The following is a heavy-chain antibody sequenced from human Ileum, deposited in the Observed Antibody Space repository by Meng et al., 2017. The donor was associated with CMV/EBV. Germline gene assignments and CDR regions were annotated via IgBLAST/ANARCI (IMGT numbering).Heavy chain of an antibody. V-gene: IGHV3-74*01. CDR2: INSDGTSA. J-gene: IGHJ4*02. Sequence: SCAASGFTFSSYWMHWVRQVPGKGLVWVSRINSDGTSASYADSVQGRFTISRGNAKSTLYLQMNSLRAEDTAVYYCARGYSGTYRADYWGQGTLVTVSS. CDR3: ARGYSGTYRADY. D-gene: IGHD1-26*01. CDR1: GFTFSSYW.